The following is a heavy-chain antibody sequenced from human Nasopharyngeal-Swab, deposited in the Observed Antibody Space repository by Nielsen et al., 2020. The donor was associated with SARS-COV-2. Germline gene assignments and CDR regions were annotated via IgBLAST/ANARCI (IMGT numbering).Heavy chain of an antibody. CDR2: ISTTGTTM. CDR3: ARGLRGRTDFDY. V-gene: IGHV3-11*01. CDR1: GFSFSDYY. D-gene: IGHD3/OR15-3a*01. J-gene: IGHJ4*02. Sequence: GESLKISCAASGFSFSDYYISWIRQAPGKGLEWVSYISTTGTTMYYADSVKGRFIISRDNAKNSLFLQMNSLRAEDTAVYYCARGLRGRTDFDYWGQGTLVNVSS.